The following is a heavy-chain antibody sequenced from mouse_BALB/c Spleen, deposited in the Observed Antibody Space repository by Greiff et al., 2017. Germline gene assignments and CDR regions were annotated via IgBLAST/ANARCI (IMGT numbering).Heavy chain of an antibody. Sequence: VQLQQSGPELVKPGASVKMSCKASGYTFTSYVMHWVKQKPGQGLEWIGYINPYNDGTKYNEKFKGKATLTSDKSSSTAYMELSSLTSEDTAVYYCTRGGDYDYVFAMDYWGQGTSVTVSS. CDR3: TRGGDYDYVFAMDY. CDR2: INPYNDGT. D-gene: IGHD2-4*01. V-gene: IGHV1-14*01. J-gene: IGHJ4*01. CDR1: GYTFTSYV.